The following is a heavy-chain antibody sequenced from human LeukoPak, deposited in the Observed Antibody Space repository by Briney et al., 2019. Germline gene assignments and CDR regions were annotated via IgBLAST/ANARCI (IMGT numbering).Heavy chain of an antibody. D-gene: IGHD5-12*01. CDR3: ARGYSGYDFGGFDY. V-gene: IGHV4-4*07. CDR1: GGSISSYY. CDR2: IYTSGST. J-gene: IGHJ4*02. Sequence: SETLSLTCTVSGGSISSYYWSWIRQPAGKGLEWIGRIYTSGSTNYNPSLKSRVTMSVDTSKNQFFLKLSSVTAADTAVYYCARGYSGYDFGGFDYWGQGTLVTVSS.